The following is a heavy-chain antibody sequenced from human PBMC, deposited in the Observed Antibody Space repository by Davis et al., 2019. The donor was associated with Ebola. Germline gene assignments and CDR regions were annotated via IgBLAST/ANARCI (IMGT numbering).Heavy chain of an antibody. CDR3: ARADEGGLVRGVVMY. V-gene: IGHV4-34*01. J-gene: IGHJ4*02. CDR1: GGSISSHY. D-gene: IGHD3-10*01. Sequence: PSETLSLTCTVSGGSISSHYWNWIRQPPGKGLEWIGEINHSGSTNYNPSLKSRVTISVDTSKNQFSLKLSSVTAADTAVYYCARADEGGLVRGVVMYWGRGTLVTVSS. CDR2: INHSGST.